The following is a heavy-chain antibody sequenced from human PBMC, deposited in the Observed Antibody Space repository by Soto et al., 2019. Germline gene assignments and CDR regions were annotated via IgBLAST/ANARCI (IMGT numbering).Heavy chain of an antibody. V-gene: IGHV4-34*01. J-gene: IGHJ4*02. CDR1: GGSFSGYY. D-gene: IGHD3-3*01. CDR2: INHSGST. Sequence: QVQLQQWGAGLLKPSETLSLTCAVYGGSFSGYYWSWIRQPPGKGLEWIGEINHSGSTNYNPSPKSRVTISVDTSKTQFSLKLSSVTAADTAVYYCARGGIFGVVIQYFDYWGQGTLVTVSS. CDR3: ARGGIFGVVIQYFDY.